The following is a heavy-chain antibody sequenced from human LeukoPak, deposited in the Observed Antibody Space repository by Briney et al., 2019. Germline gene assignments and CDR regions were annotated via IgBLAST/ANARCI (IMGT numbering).Heavy chain of an antibody. J-gene: IGHJ6*02. CDR1: GGTFSSYA. Sequence: SVKVSCKASGGTFSSYAISWVRQAPGQGLEWMGRIIPILGIANYAQKFQGRVTITADKSTSTTYMELSSLRAEDTAVYYCARDRSDYYGMDVWGQGTTVTVSS. D-gene: IGHD3-3*01. CDR2: IIPILGIA. CDR3: ARDRSDYYGMDV. V-gene: IGHV1-69*04.